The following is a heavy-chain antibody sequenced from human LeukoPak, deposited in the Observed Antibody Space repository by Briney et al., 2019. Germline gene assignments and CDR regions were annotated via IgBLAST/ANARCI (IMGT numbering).Heavy chain of an antibody. CDR2: INHSGST. J-gene: IGHJ4*02. V-gene: IGHV4-34*01. CDR3: ARESVIAAAGTFDY. CDR1: GGSFSGYY. D-gene: IGHD6-13*01. Sequence: SETLSLTCAVYGGSFSGYYWSWIRQPPGKGLEWIGEINHSGSTNYNPSLKSRVTISVDTSKNQFSLKLSSVTAADTAVYYCARESVIAAAGTFDYWGQGTLVTVSS.